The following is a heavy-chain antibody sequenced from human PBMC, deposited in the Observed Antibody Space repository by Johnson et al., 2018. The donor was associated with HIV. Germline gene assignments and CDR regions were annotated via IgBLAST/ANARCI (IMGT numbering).Heavy chain of an antibody. Sequence: QEKLVESGGGVVQPGRSLRLSCAASGFTFSSYAMHWVRQAPGKGLEWVAVISYDGSNKYYADPVKGRFAISRYKSKNTLYLQMNSLRAEDPAVYYCSRDSVEVATKASGAFDVWGQGTMVTGTS. CDR3: SRDSVEVATKASGAFDV. V-gene: IGHV3-30*09. J-gene: IGHJ3*01. CDR2: ISYDGSNK. D-gene: IGHD5-24*01. CDR1: GFTFSSYA.